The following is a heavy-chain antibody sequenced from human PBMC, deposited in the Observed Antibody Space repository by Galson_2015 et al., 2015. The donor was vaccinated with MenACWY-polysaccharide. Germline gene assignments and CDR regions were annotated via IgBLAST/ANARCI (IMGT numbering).Heavy chain of an antibody. J-gene: IGHJ3*02. Sequence: SLRLSCAASGFTFDDYAMHWVRQAPGKGLEWVSGISWNSGSIGYADSVKGRFTISRDNAKNSLYLQMNSLRAEDTALYYCAEAQGGPRSYLTLTPDAFDIWGQGTMVTVSS. CDR1: GFTFDDYA. V-gene: IGHV3-9*01. CDR2: ISWNSGSI. CDR3: AEAQGGPRSYLTLTPDAFDI. D-gene: IGHD1-26*01.